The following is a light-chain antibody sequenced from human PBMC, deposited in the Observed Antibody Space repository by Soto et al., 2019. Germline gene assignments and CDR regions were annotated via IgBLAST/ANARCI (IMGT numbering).Light chain of an antibody. CDR1: QSINNY. CDR2: GAS. Sequence: DIQMTQSPSSLSASVGDRVTITCRASQSINNYLSWYQQKPGKAPNLLIFGASTLQSGVPSRFSGSGSETDFTLTISSLQPEDFATYYCQQSYRNPLTFGGGTKVEIK. J-gene: IGKJ4*01. V-gene: IGKV1-39*01. CDR3: QQSYRNPLT.